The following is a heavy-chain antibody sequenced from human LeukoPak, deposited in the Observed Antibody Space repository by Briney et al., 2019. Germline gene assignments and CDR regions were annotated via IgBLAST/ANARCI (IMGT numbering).Heavy chain of an antibody. Sequence: GGSLRLSCAASGFTVSSNYMSWVRQAPGKGLEWVSVIYSGGSTYYADSVKGRFTVSRDNSKNTLYLQMNSLRAEDTAVYYCASSLYQYYYYYYGMDVWGQGTTVTVSS. V-gene: IGHV3-53*01. CDR3: ASSLYQYYYYYYGMDV. CDR2: IYSGGST. J-gene: IGHJ6*02. D-gene: IGHD2-2*01. CDR1: GFTVSSNY.